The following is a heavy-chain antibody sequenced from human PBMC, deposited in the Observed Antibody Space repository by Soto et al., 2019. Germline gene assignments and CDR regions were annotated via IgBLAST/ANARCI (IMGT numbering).Heavy chain of an antibody. Sequence: PSETLSLTCTVSGGSISSGGYYWSWIRQHPGKGLEWIGYIYYSGSTYYNPSLKSRVTISVDTSKNQFSLKLSSVTAADTAVYYCARTLGVVVPAAIHGMDVWGQGTTVTVSS. V-gene: IGHV4-31*03. CDR3: ARTLGVVVPAAIHGMDV. D-gene: IGHD2-2*01. CDR1: GGSISSGGYY. J-gene: IGHJ6*02. CDR2: IYYSGST.